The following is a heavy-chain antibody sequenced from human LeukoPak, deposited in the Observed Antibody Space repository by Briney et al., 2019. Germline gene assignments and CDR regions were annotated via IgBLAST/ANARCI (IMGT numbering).Heavy chain of an antibody. CDR2: IIPIFGTA. CDR1: GYTFTSYY. Sequence: WASVKVSCKASGYTFTSYYMHWVRQAPGQGLEWMGGIIPIFGTANYAQKFQGRVTITADESTSTAYVELSSLRSEDTAVYYCARAGYSSSWFESYFDYWGQGTLVTVSS. J-gene: IGHJ4*02. D-gene: IGHD6-13*01. CDR3: ARAGYSSSWFESYFDY. V-gene: IGHV1-69*13.